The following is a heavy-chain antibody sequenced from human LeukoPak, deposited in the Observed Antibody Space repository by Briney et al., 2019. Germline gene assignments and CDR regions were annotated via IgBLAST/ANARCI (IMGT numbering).Heavy chain of an antibody. V-gene: IGHV4-39*02. Sequence: SETLSLTCTVSGGSISSSSYYWGWIRQPPGKGLEWIGSIYYSGSTYYNPSLKSRVTISVDTSKNQFSLKLSSVTAADTAVYYCARDNGYTSGWGPPFDYWGQGTLVTVSS. J-gene: IGHJ4*02. D-gene: IGHD6-19*01. CDR1: GGSISSSSYY. CDR3: ARDNGYTSGWGPPFDY. CDR2: IYYSGST.